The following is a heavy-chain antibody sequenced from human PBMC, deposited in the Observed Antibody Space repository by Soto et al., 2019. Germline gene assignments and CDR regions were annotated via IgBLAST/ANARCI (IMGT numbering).Heavy chain of an antibody. CDR1: GGSISSYY. V-gene: IGHV4-59*08. Sequence: QVQLQESGPGLVKPSETLSLTCTVSGGSISSYYWSWIRQPPGKGLEWIGYIYYSGSTNYNPALKSRVALSVDTSKNRFSLKLTPVTAADTAVYYGARQGVPAATGLDSCGQGTLVTVSS. CDR3: ARQGVPAATGLDS. J-gene: IGHJ4*02. CDR2: IYYSGST. D-gene: IGHD2-2*01.